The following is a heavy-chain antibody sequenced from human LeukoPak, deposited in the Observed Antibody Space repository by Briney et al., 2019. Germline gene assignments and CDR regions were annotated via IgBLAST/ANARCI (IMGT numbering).Heavy chain of an antibody. D-gene: IGHD2-2*01. Sequence: SVKVSCKASGGTFSSYAISWVRQAPGQGLEWMGGIIPIFDTANYAQKFQGRVTITTDESTSTAYMELSSLRSEDTAVYYCARDPYCSSTSCYRTIDAFDIWGRGTMVTVSS. V-gene: IGHV1-69*05. CDR2: IIPIFDTA. J-gene: IGHJ3*02. CDR1: GGTFSSYA. CDR3: ARDPYCSSTSCYRTIDAFDI.